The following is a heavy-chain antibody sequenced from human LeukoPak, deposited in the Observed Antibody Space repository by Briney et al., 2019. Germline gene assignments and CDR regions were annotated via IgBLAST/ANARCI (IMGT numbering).Heavy chain of an antibody. CDR2: INPNSGGT. D-gene: IGHD3-10*01. Sequence: ASVKLSCKASGYTFTAYFMHWVRQAPGQGLEWRGRINPNSGGTNYAQKFQGRVAMTRDTSITTAYMDLSRLTYDDTAVYYCARGGTEASSGDYWGQGTLLTVSS. J-gene: IGHJ4*02. CDR3: ARGGTEASSGDY. CDR1: GYTFTAYF. V-gene: IGHV1-2*06.